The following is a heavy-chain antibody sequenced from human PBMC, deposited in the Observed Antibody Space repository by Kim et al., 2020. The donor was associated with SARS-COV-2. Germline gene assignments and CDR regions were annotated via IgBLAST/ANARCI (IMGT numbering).Heavy chain of an antibody. Sequence: GGSLRLSCAASGFTFTNAWMTWVRQAPGKGLEWVGRMKAKSDGGTTIYAAPVKGRFTISRDDSKNTLYLQMDSLKSEDTAVYYCATARRYDTSGYSENYLDYWGQGTLVTVSS. CDR2: MKAKSDGGTT. CDR1: GFTFTNAW. CDR3: ATARRYDTSGYSENYLDY. V-gene: IGHV3-15*01. D-gene: IGHD3-22*01. J-gene: IGHJ4*02.